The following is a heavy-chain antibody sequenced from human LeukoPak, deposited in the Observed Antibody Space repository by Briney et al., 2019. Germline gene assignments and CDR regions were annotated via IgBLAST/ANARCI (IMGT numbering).Heavy chain of an antibody. J-gene: IGHJ4*02. Sequence: ASVNVSCKASGGTFSSHEISWVRQAPGQGLEWMGGITPMFGIAKYAQKFQGRVTISAVESMSTVHMELSSLRSEDTAKYYCARGWLADSTVVTPYNYWGQGTVVTVSS. CDR2: ITPMFGIA. V-gene: IGHV1-69*13. CDR3: ARGWLADSTVVTPYNY. D-gene: IGHD4-23*01. CDR1: GGTFSSHE.